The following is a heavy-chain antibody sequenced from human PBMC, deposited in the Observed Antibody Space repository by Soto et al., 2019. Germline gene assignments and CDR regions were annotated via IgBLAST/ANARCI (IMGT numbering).Heavy chain of an antibody. CDR1: GYTFTSYA. D-gene: IGHD1-7*01. Sequence: QVQLVQSGAEEKKPGASVKVSCKASGYTFTSYAMHWVRQAPGQRLEWMGWINAGNGNTKYSQKFQGRVTITRDTSASTAYMELSSLRSEDTAVYYCATSITGTTNWFDPWGQGTLVTVCS. CDR2: INAGNGNT. V-gene: IGHV1-3*05. CDR3: ATSITGTTNWFDP. J-gene: IGHJ5*02.